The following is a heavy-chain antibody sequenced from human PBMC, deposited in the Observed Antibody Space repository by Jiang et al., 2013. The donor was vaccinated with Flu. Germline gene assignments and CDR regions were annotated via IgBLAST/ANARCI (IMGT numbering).Heavy chain of an antibody. CDR1: TYVFDNFW. Sequence: VQLVESGAEVREPGESLRISCESSTYVFDNFWISWVRQMPGKGLEWMGRINPRDSYIAYSPSFQGHVILSIDKSISTAYLQWGSLKASDTAKYFCVGDHFGSGSYLLDYWGQGTQVTVSS. D-gene: IGHD3-10*01. V-gene: IGHV5-10-1*03. CDR3: VGDHFGSGSYLLDY. CDR2: INPRDSYI. J-gene: IGHJ4*02.